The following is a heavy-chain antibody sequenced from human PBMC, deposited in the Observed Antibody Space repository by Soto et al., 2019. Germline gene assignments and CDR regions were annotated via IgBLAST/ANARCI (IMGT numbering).Heavy chain of an antibody. D-gene: IGHD6-6*01. Sequence: PGGSLRLSCAASGVPLGDYSMNWVGQGPGKGLEWVSLISWDGADTYYADSVKGRFTVSRDNSKNSLYLQMNSLTTEDTALYSCAIFLWGRSSSESHAFSIRGQVPMFIVS. CDR1: GVPLGDYS. CDR2: ISWDGADT. CDR3: AIFLWGRSSSESHAFSI. J-gene: IGHJ3*02. V-gene: IGHV3-43*01.